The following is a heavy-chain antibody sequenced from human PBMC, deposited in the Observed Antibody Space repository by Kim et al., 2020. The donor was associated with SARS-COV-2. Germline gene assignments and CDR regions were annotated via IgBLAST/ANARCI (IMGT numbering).Heavy chain of an antibody. V-gene: IGHV3-53*01. CDR1: GFTVSSNY. CDR2: IYSGGST. J-gene: IGHJ5*02. Sequence: GGSLRLSCAASGFTVSSNYMSWVRQAPGKGLEWVSVIYSGGSTYYADSVKGRFTISRDNSKNTLYLQMNSLRAEDTAVYYCARETRGTNPWSWFDPWGQGTLVTVSS. D-gene: IGHD3-16*01. CDR3: ARETRGTNPWSWFDP.